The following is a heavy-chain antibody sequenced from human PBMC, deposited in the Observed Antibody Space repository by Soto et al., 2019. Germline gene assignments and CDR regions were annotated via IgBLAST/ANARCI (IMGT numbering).Heavy chain of an antibody. Sequence: EVQLVESGGGLVQPGGSLRLSCAASGFTFSNAWMSWVRQAPGKGLEWVGRIKSKTDGGTTDYAAPVKGRFTISRDDSKNTLYLQMNSLKTEDTAVYYCTTDEEPAAIDYYYYGMDVWGQGTTVTVSS. J-gene: IGHJ6*02. CDR2: IKSKTDGGTT. V-gene: IGHV3-15*01. CDR3: TTDEEPAAIDYYYYGMDV. CDR1: GFTFSNAW. D-gene: IGHD2-2*02.